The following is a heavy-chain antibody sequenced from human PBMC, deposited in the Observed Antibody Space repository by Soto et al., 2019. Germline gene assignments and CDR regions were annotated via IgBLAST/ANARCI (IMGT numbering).Heavy chain of an antibody. Sequence: ASVKVSCKASGYTFTSYAMHWVRQAPGQRLEWMGWINAGNGNTKYSQKFQGRVTITRDTSASTAYMELSSLRSEDTAVYYCARQQDYYDSSGYYFDYWGQGTLVTVSS. CDR2: INAGNGNT. CDR3: ARQQDYYDSSGYYFDY. CDR1: GYTFTSYA. V-gene: IGHV1-3*01. J-gene: IGHJ4*02. D-gene: IGHD3-22*01.